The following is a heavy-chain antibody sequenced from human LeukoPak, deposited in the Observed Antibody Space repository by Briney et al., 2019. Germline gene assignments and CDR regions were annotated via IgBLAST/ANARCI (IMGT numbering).Heavy chain of an antibody. CDR3: AREITGGFDP. J-gene: IGHJ5*02. D-gene: IGHD1-20*01. CDR1: GFNFGGYG. Sequence: GTSLRLSCAASGFNFGGYGMHWVRQTPAKGLEWVAVIWFDGSKTDYADSVKGRFVVSRDNSNNRLYLQMNSPRAEDTAVYYCAREITGGFDPWGQGTLVTVSS. V-gene: IGHV3-33*01. CDR2: IWFDGSKT.